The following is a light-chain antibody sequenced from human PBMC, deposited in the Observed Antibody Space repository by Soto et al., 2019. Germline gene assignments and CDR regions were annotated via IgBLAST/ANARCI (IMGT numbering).Light chain of an antibody. CDR2: GAS. Sequence: EIVLTQSPGTLSLSPLERATLSCSASQSVKSSYLAWYQQKPGQAPRLLIYGASSRATGIPDRFSGSGSGTDFTLTISSLQSEDVAVYYCQQYDSSPFTFGGGTKVDIK. J-gene: IGKJ4*01. CDR1: QSVKSSY. CDR3: QQYDSSPFT. V-gene: IGKV3-20*01.